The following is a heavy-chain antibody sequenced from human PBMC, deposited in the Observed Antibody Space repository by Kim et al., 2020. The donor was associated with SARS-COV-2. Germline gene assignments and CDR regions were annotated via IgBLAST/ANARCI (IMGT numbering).Heavy chain of an antibody. D-gene: IGHD1-26*01. Sequence: SETLSLTCTVSGRSISSYYWSWIRQPPGKGLEWIGYIYYSGSTNYNPSLKSRVTISVDTSKNQFSLKLSSVTAADTAVYYCAREGAGSYNLYYFDYWGQG. J-gene: IGHJ4*02. CDR3: AREGAGSYNLYYFDY. CDR2: IYYSGST. V-gene: IGHV4-59*13. CDR1: GRSISSYY.